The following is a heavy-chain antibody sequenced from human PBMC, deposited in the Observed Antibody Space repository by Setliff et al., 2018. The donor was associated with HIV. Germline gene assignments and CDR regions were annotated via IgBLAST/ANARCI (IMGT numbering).Heavy chain of an antibody. V-gene: IGHV1-69*06. CDR3: ARNPQPTGTPDYYYYYYMDV. CDR1: GGTFSSYA. CDR2: IIPIFGTA. J-gene: IGHJ6*03. Sequence: SVKVSCKASGGTFSSYAISWVRQAPGQGLEWMGRIIPIFGTANYAQKFQGRVTITADKSTSTAYMELSSLRSEDTAVYYCARNPQPTGTPDYYYYYYMDVWGKGITVTVSS. D-gene: IGHD1-1*01.